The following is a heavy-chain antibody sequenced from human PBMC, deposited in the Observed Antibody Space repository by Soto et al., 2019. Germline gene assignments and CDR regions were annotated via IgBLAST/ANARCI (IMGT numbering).Heavy chain of an antibody. J-gene: IGHJ6*02. CDR3: LHSHYGMDV. Sequence: GALKRSSAASGFTVSSNYMSWVRQAPGKGLEWVSVIYSGGSTYYADSVKGRFTISRDNSKNTLYLQMNSLRAEDTAVYYCLHSHYGMDVWGQGTTVTVSS. D-gene: IGHD4-4*01. CDR1: GFTVSSNY. CDR2: IYSGGST. V-gene: IGHV3-53*01.